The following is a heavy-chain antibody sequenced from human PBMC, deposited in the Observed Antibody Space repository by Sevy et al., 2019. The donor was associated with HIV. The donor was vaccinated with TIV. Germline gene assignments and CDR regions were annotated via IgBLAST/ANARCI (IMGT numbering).Heavy chain of an antibody. V-gene: IGHV3-21*01. CDR1: GFTFSSYS. CDR3: ARVPYGDPIYDYYYYMDV. Sequence: GGSLRLSCAASGFTFSSYSMNWVRQAPGKGLEWVSSISSSSSYIYYADSVKGRFTISRDNAKNSLYLQMNSLRAEDTAVYYCARVPYGDPIYDYYYYMDVWGKGTTVTVSS. J-gene: IGHJ6*03. CDR2: ISSSSSYI. D-gene: IGHD4-17*01.